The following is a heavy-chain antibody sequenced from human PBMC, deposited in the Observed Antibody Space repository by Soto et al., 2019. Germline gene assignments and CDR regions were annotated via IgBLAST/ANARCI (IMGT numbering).Heavy chain of an antibody. CDR2: INPNSGGT. Sequence: GASVKVSCKASGYTFTGYYMHWVRQAPGQGLEWMGWINPNSGGTNYAQKFQGWVTMTRDTSISTAYMELSRLRSDDTAVYYCAKVGGGATFSYFDYWGQGTLVTVSS. J-gene: IGHJ4*02. V-gene: IGHV1-2*04. CDR3: AKVGGGATFSYFDY. CDR1: GYTFTGYY. D-gene: IGHD1-26*01.